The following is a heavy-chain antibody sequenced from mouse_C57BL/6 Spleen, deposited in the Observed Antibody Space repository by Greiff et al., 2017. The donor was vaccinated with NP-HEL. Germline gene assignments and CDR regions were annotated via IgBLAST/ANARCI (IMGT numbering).Heavy chain of an antibody. CDR3: ATESYDYGSYFDY. CDR1: GYTFTSYW. J-gene: IGHJ2*01. Sequence: QVQLQQPGAELVKPGASVKVSCKASGYTFTSYWMPWVKQRPGQGLEWIGRIHPSDSDTNYNQKFKGKATLTVDKSSSTAYSQLSSLTSEDAAVYYCATESYDYGSYFDYWGQGTTLTVSS. CDR2: IHPSDSDT. V-gene: IGHV1-74*01. D-gene: IGHD1-1*01.